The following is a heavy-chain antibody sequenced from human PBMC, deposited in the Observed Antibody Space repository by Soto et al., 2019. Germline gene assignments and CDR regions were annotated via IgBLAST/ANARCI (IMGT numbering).Heavy chain of an antibody. Sequence: EASVKFSCKASGYTFTSYYMHWVRQAPGQGLEWMGWMNPGSGDTGYAQKFQGRVTMTRDISIATAYMELSSLRSDDTAIYYCARMATFGSLNWFDPWGQGTLVTVSS. J-gene: IGHJ5*02. V-gene: IGHV1-2*02. CDR2: MNPGSGDT. D-gene: IGHD3-16*01. CDR3: ARMATFGSLNWFDP. CDR1: GYTFTSYY.